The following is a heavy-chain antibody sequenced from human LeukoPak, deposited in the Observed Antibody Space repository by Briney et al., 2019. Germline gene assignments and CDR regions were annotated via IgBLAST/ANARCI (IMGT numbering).Heavy chain of an antibody. CDR3: ARSGRYNFGFDY. CDR1: GYSFNTYG. V-gene: IGHV1-18*01. CDR2: INIDNVNT. D-gene: IGHD5-18*01. J-gene: IGHJ4*02. Sequence: ASVKVSCKASGYSFNTYGITWVQQAPGQGLEWMGWINIDNVNTDYAQKFQGRVTMTTDKSTSTAYMELRSLISDDTAVYYCARSGRYNFGFDYWGQGTLVTVS.